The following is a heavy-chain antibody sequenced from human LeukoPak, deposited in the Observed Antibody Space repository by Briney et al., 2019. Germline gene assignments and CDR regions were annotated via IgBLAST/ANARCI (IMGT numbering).Heavy chain of an antibody. CDR3: AKDAVGGTAYYFDC. CDR2: ISSSGDT. CDR1: GFTFSNFA. D-gene: IGHD1-26*01. J-gene: IGHJ4*02. V-gene: IGHV3-23*01. Sequence: GGSLRLSCAASGFTFSNFAMSWVRQAPGKGPEWLSAISSSGDTYYADSVRGRFTIPRDNSKKTLYLQMNRLRDEDTAVYYCAKDAVGGTAYYFDCWGQGTLVSVSS.